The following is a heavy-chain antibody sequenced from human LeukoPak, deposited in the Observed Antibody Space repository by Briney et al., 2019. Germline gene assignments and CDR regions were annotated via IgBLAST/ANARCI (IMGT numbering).Heavy chain of an antibody. CDR2: TYYRSKWYH. CDR1: GDSVSSNSAA. D-gene: IGHD6-13*01. CDR3: ARPQTSTWFDFDC. J-gene: IGHJ4*02. Sequence: SQTLSLTCVLSGDSVSSNSAAWKWIKQSPSRGLEWLGRTYYRSKWYHDYAVSVKSRITISPDTSKNQFSLQLNSVTPEDSAVYYCARPQTSTWFDFDCWGQGILVTVSS. V-gene: IGHV6-1*01.